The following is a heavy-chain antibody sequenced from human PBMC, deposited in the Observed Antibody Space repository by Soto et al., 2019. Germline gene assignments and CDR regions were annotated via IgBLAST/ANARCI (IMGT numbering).Heavy chain of an antibody. CDR1: GGSVSSESHY. J-gene: IGHJ4*02. Sequence: SETLSLTCTVSGGSVSSESHYWSWIRQTPGKGLEWIGYIYYTGSTNYNPSLKGRVTMSVDTSRDQVSLRLRSVTRADTAVYYCARGVGSSPPRYWGRGTLVTVSS. D-gene: IGHD1-26*01. CDR2: IYYTGST. CDR3: ARGVGSSPPRY. V-gene: IGHV4-61*01.